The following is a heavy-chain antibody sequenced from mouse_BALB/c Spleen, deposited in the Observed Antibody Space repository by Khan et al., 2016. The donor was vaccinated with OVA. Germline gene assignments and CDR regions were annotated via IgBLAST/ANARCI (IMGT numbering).Heavy chain of an antibody. V-gene: IGHV1-20*02. Sequence: EVQLQQSGPELVKPGASVKISCKASGYSFTGYFMNWVMQSHGKSLEWIGRINPHIGETFYNQKFKDKATLTVDKSSSTAHMELRRLASEDSAVYYCARIDRSDFDYWGQGTTLTVSS. D-gene: IGHD1-1*01. J-gene: IGHJ2*01. CDR1: GYSFTGYF. CDR3: ARIDRSDFDY. CDR2: INPHIGET.